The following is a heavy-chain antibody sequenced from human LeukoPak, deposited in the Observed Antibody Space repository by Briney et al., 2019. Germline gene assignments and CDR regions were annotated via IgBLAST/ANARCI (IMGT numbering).Heavy chain of an antibody. J-gene: IGHJ4*02. CDR2: INPNSGGT. CDR1: GYTFTGYY. Sequence: ASVKVSCKASGYTFTGYYMHWVRQAPGQGLEWMGWINPNSGGTNYAQKFQGRVTMTRDTSISTAYMELSRLRSDDTAVCYCAREGRVIVGATTVLAYWGQGTLVTVSS. CDR3: AREGRVIVGATTVLAY. D-gene: IGHD1-26*01. V-gene: IGHV1-2*02.